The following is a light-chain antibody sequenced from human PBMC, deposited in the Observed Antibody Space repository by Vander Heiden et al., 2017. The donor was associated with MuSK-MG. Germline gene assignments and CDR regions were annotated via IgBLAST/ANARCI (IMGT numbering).Light chain of an antibody. CDR3: QQYNNWPPYT. Sequence: EIVMTQSPATLSVSPGERATLSCRASQSVSSNLAWYQQKPGQAPRLLIYGASTRATGIPARFSGSGSGTEFTLTISIRQSEDFAVYYCQQYNNWPPYTFGQGTKLEIK. CDR1: QSVSSN. V-gene: IGKV3-15*01. CDR2: GAS. J-gene: IGKJ2*01.